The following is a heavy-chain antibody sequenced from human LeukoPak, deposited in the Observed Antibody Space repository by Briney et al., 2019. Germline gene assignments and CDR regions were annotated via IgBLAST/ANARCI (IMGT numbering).Heavy chain of an antibody. CDR2: IIPIFGTA. D-gene: IGHD3-22*01. Sequence: SVKVPCKASGGTFISYAISWVRQAPGQGLEWMGGIIPIFGTANYAQKFQGRVTITAAESTSTAYMELSSPRSEDTAVYYCARRLSGDSSGYYYNYYYYYMDVWGKGTTVTVSS. V-gene: IGHV1-69*01. J-gene: IGHJ6*03. CDR3: ARRLSGDSSGYYYNYYYYYMDV. CDR1: GGTFISYA.